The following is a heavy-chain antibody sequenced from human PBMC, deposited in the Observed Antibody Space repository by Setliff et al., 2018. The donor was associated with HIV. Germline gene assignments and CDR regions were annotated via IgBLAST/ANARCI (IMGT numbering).Heavy chain of an antibody. V-gene: IGHV5-51*01. Sequence: GESLKISCQASGYSFTTLWIAWVRQMPGKGLEWMGMVFPDDSDTRYSPSFQGQVSMSADKSINTAYLQWSSLKASVTAVYYCARSMGFKATTRLDFWGPGTLVTVSS. D-gene: IGHD3-10*01. J-gene: IGHJ4*02. CDR3: ARSMGFKATTRLDF. CDR1: GYSFTTLW. CDR2: VFPDDSDT.